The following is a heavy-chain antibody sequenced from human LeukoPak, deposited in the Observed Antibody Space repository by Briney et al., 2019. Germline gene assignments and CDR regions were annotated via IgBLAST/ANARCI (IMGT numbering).Heavy chain of an antibody. Sequence: GGSLRLSCAASGFTFSSFGMSLVRQAPVKGLEWVSAISGSGGTTYYADSVKGRFTISRDNSKNTLYLQMNSLRAEDTAVYYCAKSIVVVTAPVLDYWGQGTLVTVSS. CDR1: GFTFSSFG. CDR3: AKSIVVVTAPVLDY. V-gene: IGHV3-23*01. D-gene: IGHD2-21*02. CDR2: ISGSGGTT. J-gene: IGHJ4*02.